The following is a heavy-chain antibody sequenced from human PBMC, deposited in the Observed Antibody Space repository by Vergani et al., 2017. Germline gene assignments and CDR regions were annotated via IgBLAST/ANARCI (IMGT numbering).Heavy chain of an antibody. V-gene: IGHV4-61*02. Sequence: QVQLQESGPGLVKPSQTLSITCSVSGGAVNSGSNFWTWIRQPARKGLEWIGRTSTDGSTNYNPSLKSRVTVSVDTSKTQISLRLTSVTAEDTAVYYCARETVVTAWDGYRFHYMDVWGKGTTVTVSS. J-gene: IGHJ6*03. D-gene: IGHD2-21*02. CDR2: TSTDGST. CDR3: ARETVVTAWDGYRFHYMDV. CDR1: GGAVNSGSNF.